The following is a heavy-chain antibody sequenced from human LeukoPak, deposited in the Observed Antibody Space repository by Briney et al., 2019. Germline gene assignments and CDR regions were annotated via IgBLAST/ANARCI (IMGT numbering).Heavy chain of an antibody. CDR2: IWYDGSIK. CDR1: GFTFSSYG. J-gene: IGHJ4*02. Sequence: PGGSLRLSCAASGFTFSSYGMHWVRQAPGKGLEWVAVIWYDGSIKYYVDSVKGRFTISRDNAKNPLYLQMNSLRAEDTAVYYCARGLAAIFDYWGQGTLVTVSS. D-gene: IGHD2-15*01. V-gene: IGHV3-33*01. CDR3: ARGLAAIFDY.